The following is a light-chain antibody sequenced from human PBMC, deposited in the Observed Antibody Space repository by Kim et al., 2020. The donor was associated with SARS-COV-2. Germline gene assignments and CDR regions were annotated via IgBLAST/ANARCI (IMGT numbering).Light chain of an antibody. CDR2: DVS. V-gene: IGLV2-14*03. CDR1: SSDVGGYNY. Sequence: QSALTQPASVSGSPGQSITISCTGTSSDVGGYNYVSWYQQHPGKAPKLMIYDVSNRPSGVSNRFSGSKSGNTASLTISGLQAEDEADYYCSSYTSSSTFWVFGGGTQLT. CDR3: SSYTSSSTFWV. J-gene: IGLJ3*02.